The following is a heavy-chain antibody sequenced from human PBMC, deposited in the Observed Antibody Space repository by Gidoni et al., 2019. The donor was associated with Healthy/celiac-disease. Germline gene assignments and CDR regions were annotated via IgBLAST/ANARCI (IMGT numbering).Heavy chain of an antibody. CDR3: ARAGGGDYVPTG. D-gene: IGHD4-17*01. V-gene: IGHV3-30-3*01. CDR2: ISYDGSNK. J-gene: IGHJ4*02. CDR1: GFTFSSYA. Sequence: QVQLVESGGGVVQPGRSLRLSCPAPGFTFSSYAMHWGRQDPGTGLEWVAVISYDGSNKYYADSVKGRFTISRDNSKNTLYLQMNSLRAEDTAVYYCARAGGGDYVPTGWGQGTLVTVSS.